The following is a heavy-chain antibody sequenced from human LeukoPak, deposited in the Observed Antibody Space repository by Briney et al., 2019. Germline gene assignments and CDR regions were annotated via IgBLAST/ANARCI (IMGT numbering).Heavy chain of an antibody. V-gene: IGHV1-69*02. Sequence: ASVKVSCKASGGTFSSYTISWVRQAPGQGLEWMGRIIPILGIANYAQKLQGRVTITPPNSTSTAYMELSSLRSEDTAVYYCARYGDYYDSSGDDYYYGMDVWGQGTTVTVSS. CDR3: ARYGDYYDSSGDDYYYGMDV. J-gene: IGHJ6*02. CDR2: IIPILGIA. D-gene: IGHD3-22*01. CDR1: GGTFSSYT.